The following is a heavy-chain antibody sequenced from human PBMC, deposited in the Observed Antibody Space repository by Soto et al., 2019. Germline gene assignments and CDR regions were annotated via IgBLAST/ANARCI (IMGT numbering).Heavy chain of an antibody. CDR1: GGSVSSGSYY. J-gene: IGHJ5*02. V-gene: IGHV4-61*01. D-gene: IGHD3-22*01. CDR3: ARDALPYYYDSSGYQGFDP. Sequence: SETLSLTCTVSGGSVSSGSYYWSWIRQPPGKGLEWIGYIYYSGSTNYNPSLKSRVTISVDTSKNQFSLKLSSVTAADTAVYYCARDALPYYYDSSGYQGFDPWGQGTLVTVSS. CDR2: IYYSGST.